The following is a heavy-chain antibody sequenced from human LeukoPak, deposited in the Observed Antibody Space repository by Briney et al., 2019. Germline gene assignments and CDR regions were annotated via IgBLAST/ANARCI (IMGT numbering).Heavy chain of an antibody. CDR3: ARHGSQWEQIDY. CDR2: IYYSGST. V-gene: IGHV4-59*08. Sequence: SETLPLTCTVSGGSISSYYWSWIRQPPGKGLEWIGYIYYSGSTNYNPSLKSRVTISVDTSKNQFSLKLSSVTAADTAVYYCARHGSQWEQIDYWGQGTLVTVSS. CDR1: GGSISSYY. D-gene: IGHD1-26*01. J-gene: IGHJ4*02.